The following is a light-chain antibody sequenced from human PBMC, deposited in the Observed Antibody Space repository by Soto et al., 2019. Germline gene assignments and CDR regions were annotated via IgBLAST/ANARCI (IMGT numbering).Light chain of an antibody. J-gene: IGKJ4*01. V-gene: IGKV3-15*01. CDR2: GAS. Sequence: IVMTQSPATLSVSPGERATLSCRASQSVSRKLAWYQQKPGQAPRLLIYGASTRATGLPARFSGSGSGTEFTLTNSSLQSEDFAVYYCHQYNDWPLTFGGGTKVEIK. CDR1: QSVSRK. CDR3: HQYNDWPLT.